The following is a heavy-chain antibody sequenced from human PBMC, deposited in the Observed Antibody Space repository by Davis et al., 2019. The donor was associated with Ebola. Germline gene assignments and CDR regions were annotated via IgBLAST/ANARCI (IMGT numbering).Heavy chain of an antibody. V-gene: IGHV3-30*18. Sequence: GGSLRLSCAASGFIFSNYGIHWVRQAPGRGLEWVAVMSYDRSNKYYTDSVKGRFTISRDNSKNTLYLQMNSLRVEDTAVYYCAKAVGAAQRAYFDYWGQGTLVTVSS. J-gene: IGHJ4*02. CDR1: GFIFSNYG. CDR3: AKAVGAAQRAYFDY. CDR2: MSYDRSNK. D-gene: IGHD1-26*01.